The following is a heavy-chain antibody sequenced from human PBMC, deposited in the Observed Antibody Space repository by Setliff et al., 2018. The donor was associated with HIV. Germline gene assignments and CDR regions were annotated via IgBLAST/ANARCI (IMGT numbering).Heavy chain of an antibody. CDR2: SIPMYGTS. V-gene: IGHV1-69*05. CDR3: ARAHGYGSFDY. D-gene: IGHD5-18*01. J-gene: IGHJ4*02. Sequence: SVKVSCKASGGTFSSYAISWVRQAPGQGLEWMGGSIPMYGTSNYAQKFQGRVTITTDESTSTAYMGLSRLRSDDTAVYYCARAHGYGSFDYWGQGTLVTVSS. CDR1: GGTFSSYA.